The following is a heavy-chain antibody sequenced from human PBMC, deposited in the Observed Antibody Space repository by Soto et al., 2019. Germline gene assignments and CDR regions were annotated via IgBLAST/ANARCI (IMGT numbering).Heavy chain of an antibody. CDR1: GGTFSSYA. CDR2: IIPICGTA. J-gene: IGHJ5*02. D-gene: IGHD6-13*01. V-gene: IGHV1-69*13. CDR3: ARVIAHCFDP. Sequence: SVKVSCKASGGTFSSYAISWVRQAPGQGLEWMGGIIPICGTANYAQKFQGRVTITADESTSTAYMELSSLRSEDTAVYYCARVIAHCFDPWGQGTLVTVSS.